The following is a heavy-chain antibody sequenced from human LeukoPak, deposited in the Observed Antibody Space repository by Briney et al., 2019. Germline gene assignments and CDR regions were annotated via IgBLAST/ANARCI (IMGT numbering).Heavy chain of an antibody. V-gene: IGHV4-59*01. J-gene: IGHJ3*02. CDR3: GRDSGGSGVSFFVFDI. CDR2: IYYSGST. Sequence: SETLSLTCTVSGGSISSYYWSWIRQPPGKGLEWIGYIYYSGSTNYNPSLKSRVTISVDTSKNQFSLKLSSVTAADTAVYYCGRDSGGSGVSFFVFDIWGKGKMVTFSS. D-gene: IGHD3-10*01. CDR1: GGSISSYY.